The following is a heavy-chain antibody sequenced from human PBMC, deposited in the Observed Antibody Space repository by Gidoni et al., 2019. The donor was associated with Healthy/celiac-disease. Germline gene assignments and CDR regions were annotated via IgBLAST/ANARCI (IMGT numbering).Heavy chain of an antibody. CDR2: INPNSGGT. CDR3: ASSMVRGAFDAFDI. Sequence: QAQLVQSRPAVEQPGSSVKVSCHASGYTFTGYYMHWVRQAPGQGLEWMGWINPNSGGTNYAQKFQGRVTMTRDTSISTAYMELSRLRSDDTAVYYCASSMVRGAFDAFDIWGQGTMVTVSS. CDR1: GYTFTGYY. J-gene: IGHJ3*02. D-gene: IGHD3-10*01. V-gene: IGHV1-2*02.